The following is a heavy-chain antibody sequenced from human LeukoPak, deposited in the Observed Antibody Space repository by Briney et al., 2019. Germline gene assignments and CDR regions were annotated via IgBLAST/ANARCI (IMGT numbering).Heavy chain of an antibody. V-gene: IGHV3-11*01. J-gene: IGHJ6*03. CDR2: ISSSGSTI. Sequence: GGSLRLSCAASGFTFSDYYMSWIRQAPGKGLEWVSYISSSGSTIYYADSVKGRFTISRDNAKNSLYLQMNSLRAEDTALYYCARESSTMVRGVDYYYYMDVWGKGTTVTVSS. D-gene: IGHD3-10*01. CDR1: GFTFSDYY. CDR3: ARESSTMVRGVDYYYYMDV.